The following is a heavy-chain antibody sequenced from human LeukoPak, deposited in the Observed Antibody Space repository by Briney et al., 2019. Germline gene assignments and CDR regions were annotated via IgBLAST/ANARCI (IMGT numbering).Heavy chain of an antibody. CDR1: GGSISSYY. CDR2: IYTSGST. V-gene: IGHV4-4*07. J-gene: IGHJ4*02. Sequence: SETLSLTCTVSGGSISSYYWSWTRQPAGKGLEWIGRIYTSGSTNYNPSLKSRVTMSVDTSKNQFSLKLSSVTAADTAVYYCARSNPSVDYGDYAFDYWGQGTLVTVSS. CDR3: ARSNPSVDYGDYAFDY. D-gene: IGHD4-17*01.